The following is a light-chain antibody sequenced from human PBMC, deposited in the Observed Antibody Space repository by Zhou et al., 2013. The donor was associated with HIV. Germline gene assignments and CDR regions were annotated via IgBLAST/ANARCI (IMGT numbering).Light chain of an antibody. Sequence: DIVMTQTPLSLSVTPGQPASISCKSSQSLLHSDGKTYLDWYLQRPGQSPQLLMYLGSTRASGVPDRFTGSGSGTDFTLKISRVEPEDVGVYYCMQTQRYRHTFGQGTKLEIK. J-gene: IGKJ2*01. CDR2: LGS. V-gene: IGKV2-28*01. CDR3: MQTQRYRHT. CDR1: QSLLHSDGKTY.